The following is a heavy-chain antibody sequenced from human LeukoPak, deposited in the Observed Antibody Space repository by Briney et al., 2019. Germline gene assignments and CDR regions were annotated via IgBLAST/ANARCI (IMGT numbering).Heavy chain of an antibody. CDR3: ARVPNYYDSSGYYAY. J-gene: IGHJ4*02. CDR2: INPNSGGT. CDR1: GYTFTGYY. V-gene: IGHV1-2*02. Sequence: ASVKVSRKASGYTFTGYYMHWVRQAPGQGLEWMGWINPNSGGTNYAQKFQGRVTMTRDTSISTAYMELSRLRSDDTAVYYCARVPNYYDSSGYYAYWGQGTLVTVSS. D-gene: IGHD3-22*01.